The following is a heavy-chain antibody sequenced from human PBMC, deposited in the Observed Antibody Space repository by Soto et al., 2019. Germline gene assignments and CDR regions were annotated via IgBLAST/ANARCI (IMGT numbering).Heavy chain of an antibody. D-gene: IGHD1-26*01. CDR1: GFIFRSYT. J-gene: IGHJ4*02. Sequence: GGSLRLSCAASGFIFRSYTMHWVRQAPGKGLGWLGVITYDGSNQYYADSVKGRFTISRDNSRDMLYLQMNSLRPDDTALYYCVRAPSGSYPEFDYWGQGTLVTVSS. V-gene: IGHV3-30-3*01. CDR3: VRAPSGSYPEFDY. CDR2: ITYDGSNQ.